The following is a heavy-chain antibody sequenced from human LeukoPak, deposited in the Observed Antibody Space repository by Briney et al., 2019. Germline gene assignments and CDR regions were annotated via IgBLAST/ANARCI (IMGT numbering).Heavy chain of an antibody. V-gene: IGHV3-30*03. CDR1: GFTFSSYG. CDR3: AREHIVVVTAPTDDAFDI. Sequence: GGSLRLSCAASGFTFSSYGMHWVRQAPGKGLEWVAVISYDGSNKYYADSVKGRFTISRDNSKNTLYLQMNSLRAEDTAVYYCAREHIVVVTAPTDDAFDIWGQGTMVTVSS. J-gene: IGHJ3*02. D-gene: IGHD2-21*02. CDR2: ISYDGSNK.